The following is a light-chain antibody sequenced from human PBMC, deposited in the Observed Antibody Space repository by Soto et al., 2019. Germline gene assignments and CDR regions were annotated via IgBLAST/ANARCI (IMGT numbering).Light chain of an antibody. Sequence: EIVLTQSPSTLSVSPGERATISCRASQSISSYLAWYQQKPGQAPRLLIYDASNRATDIPARFSGSGSGTDFTLTISSLEHEDFAVYYCQQRSNWPWTFGQGTKVDIK. CDR1: QSISSY. CDR3: QQRSNWPWT. CDR2: DAS. V-gene: IGKV3-11*01. J-gene: IGKJ1*01.